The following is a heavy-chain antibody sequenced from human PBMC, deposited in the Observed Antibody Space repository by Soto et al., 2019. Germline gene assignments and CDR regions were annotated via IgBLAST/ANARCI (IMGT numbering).Heavy chain of an antibody. J-gene: IGHJ6*02. CDR1: GGSFSSYS. CDR3: ARDLWGYCGVDCYPLDV. CDR2: TIPLLNIA. V-gene: IGHV1-69*04. D-gene: IGHD2-21*02. Sequence: ASVKVSCKASGGSFSSYSISWVRQAPGQGLEWMGRTIPLLNIANYAQKFQGRVTISADKSTNTAYMEVSSLRSDDTAVYYCARDLWGYCGVDCYPLDVWG.